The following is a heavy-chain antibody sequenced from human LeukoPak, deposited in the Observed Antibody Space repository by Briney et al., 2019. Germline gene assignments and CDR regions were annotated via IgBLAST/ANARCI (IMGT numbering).Heavy chain of an antibody. Sequence: SQTLSLTCAISGDSVSSNSAAWSWIRQSPSRGLEWLGRTYYRSKWYHDYAISVKSRITINPDTSKNQFSLQLNSVTPEDTAVYCCARDDDSRDDAFDIWGQGTMVTVSS. CDR2: TYYRSKWYH. V-gene: IGHV6-1*01. CDR1: GDSVSSNSAA. J-gene: IGHJ3*02. CDR3: ARDDDSRDDAFDI. D-gene: IGHD3-22*01.